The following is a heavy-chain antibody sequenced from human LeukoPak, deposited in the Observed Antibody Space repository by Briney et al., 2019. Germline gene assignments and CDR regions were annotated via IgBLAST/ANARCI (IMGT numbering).Heavy chain of an antibody. Sequence: GGSLRLSCAASGFTFSSYAMHWVRQAPGKGLEWVAVISYDGSNKYYADSVKGRFTISRDNAKNSLYLQMNSLRAEDTAVYYCASPDPTIVGRNYYYYFMDVWGKGTTVTVSS. J-gene: IGHJ6*03. V-gene: IGHV3-30*04. CDR2: ISYDGSNK. CDR1: GFTFSSYA. D-gene: IGHD3-22*01. CDR3: ASPDPTIVGRNYYYYFMDV.